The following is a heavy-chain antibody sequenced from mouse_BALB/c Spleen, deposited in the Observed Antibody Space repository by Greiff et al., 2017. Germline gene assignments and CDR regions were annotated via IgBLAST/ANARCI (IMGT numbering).Heavy chain of an antibody. J-gene: IGHJ3*01. V-gene: IGHV1-14*01. D-gene: IGHD1-1*01. CDR3: ARLDYYGSSYSAWFAY. CDR1: GYTFTSYV. CDR2: INPYNDGT. Sequence: VQLKQSGPELVKPGASVKMSCKASGYTFTSYVMHWVKQKPGQGLEWIGYINPYNDGTKYNEKFKGKATLTSDKSSSTAYMELSSLTSEDSAVYYCARLDYYGSSYSAWFAYWGQGTLVTVSA.